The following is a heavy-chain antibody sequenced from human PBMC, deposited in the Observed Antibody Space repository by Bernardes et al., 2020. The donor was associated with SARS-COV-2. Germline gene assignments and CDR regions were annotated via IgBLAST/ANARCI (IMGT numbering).Heavy chain of an antibody. D-gene: IGHD6-19*01. Sequence: GGSLRLSCAASGFTFDNYAMSWVRQAPGKGLEWDSSISGGGAKTYYADFVKGRSTISRDNSRETVYLQLDSLSAEDTAIYYCSKDGGGWHTTGWYYFDSWGQGTLVTVPS. CDR3: SKDGGGWHTTGWYYFDS. CDR1: GFTFDNYA. CDR2: ISGGGAKT. V-gene: IGHV3-23*01. J-gene: IGHJ4*02.